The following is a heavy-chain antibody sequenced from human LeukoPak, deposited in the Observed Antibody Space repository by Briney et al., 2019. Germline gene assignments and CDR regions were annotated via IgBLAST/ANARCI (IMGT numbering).Heavy chain of an antibody. CDR2: ISYDGTTK. Sequence: PGRSLRLSCVASGFTFDSNVMNWVRQAPDKGLEWVAFISYDGTTKFYAVSVKGRFTISRDSSKNILYLQMNSLRTEDTAVYYCVKGFYYNSRTYSSPLNYWGRGTLVTVSS. V-gene: IGHV3-30*18. CDR3: VKGFYYNSRTYSSPLNY. D-gene: IGHD3-22*01. J-gene: IGHJ4*02. CDR1: GFTFDSNV.